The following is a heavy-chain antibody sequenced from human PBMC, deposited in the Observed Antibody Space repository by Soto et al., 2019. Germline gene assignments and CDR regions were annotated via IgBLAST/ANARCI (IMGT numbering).Heavy chain of an antibody. D-gene: IGHD5-18*01. CDR1: GFTFSNYW. CDR2: ISGNSNTI. Sequence: GGSLRLSCVGSGFTFSNYWMHWVRQAPGKGLEWVSYISGNSNTISYADSVKGRFTISRDNAKNSLYLQMDSLRDEDTAVYYCAREGNSFGYFYNMDVWGQGTTVTVSS. CDR3: AREGNSFGYFYNMDV. J-gene: IGHJ6*03. V-gene: IGHV3-48*02.